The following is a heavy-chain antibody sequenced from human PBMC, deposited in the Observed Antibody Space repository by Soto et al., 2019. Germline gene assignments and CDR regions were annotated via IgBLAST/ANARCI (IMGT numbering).Heavy chain of an antibody. J-gene: IGHJ4*02. V-gene: IGHV5-51*01. CDR3: ARQRLPVAPHDV. CDR1: GYSFSTFR. Sequence: EVQLVQSGAEIKKPGESLIISCKASGYSFSTFRIAWVRQMPGKGLEWMGIIHPGDSDTRYSPSFQGQVTMSVDRSINTAYMQWSSLKASDSAIYYCARQRLPVAPHDVWGQGTLVTVSS. D-gene: IGHD6-19*01. CDR2: IHPGDSDT.